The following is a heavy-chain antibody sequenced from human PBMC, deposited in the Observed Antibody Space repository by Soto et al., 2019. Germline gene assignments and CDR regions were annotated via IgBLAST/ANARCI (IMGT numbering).Heavy chain of an antibody. Sequence: PSETLSLTCAVYGGSFIGYYWSLIRQPPGKWLEWIGEINHSGSTNYNPSLKSRVTISVDTSKNQFSLKLSSVTAADTAVYYCARVHGSYGMDVWGQGTTVTVSS. J-gene: IGHJ6*02. CDR1: GGSFIGYY. V-gene: IGHV4-34*01. CDR2: INHSGST. CDR3: ARVHGSYGMDV.